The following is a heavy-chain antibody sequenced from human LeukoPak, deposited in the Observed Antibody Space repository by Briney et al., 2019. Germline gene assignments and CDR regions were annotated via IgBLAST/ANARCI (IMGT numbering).Heavy chain of an antibody. CDR3: TSGLSLRPTTRWELQDY. J-gene: IGHJ4*02. D-gene: IGHD1-26*01. CDR1: GFTFSNFA. CDR2: ITDSGGKT. Sequence: PGGSLKLSCATPGFTFSNFAMSWVRQAPGKGLEWVSCITDSGGKTYYPDSVKGRFTISRDNSKNTLFLQMNSLRAEDTAVYYCTSGLSLRPTTRWELQDYWGQGTLVTVSS. V-gene: IGHV3-23*01.